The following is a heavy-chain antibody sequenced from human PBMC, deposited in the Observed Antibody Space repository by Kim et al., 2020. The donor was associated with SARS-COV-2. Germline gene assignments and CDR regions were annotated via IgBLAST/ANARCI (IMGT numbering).Heavy chain of an antibody. V-gene: IGHV3-53*01. J-gene: IGHJ5*02. CDR2: IYSGGST. CDR1: GFTVSSNY. CDR3: AREHCGGDCYPNWFDP. Sequence: GGSLRLSCAASGFTVSSNYMSWVRQAPGKGLEWVSVIYSGGSTYYADSVKGRFTISRDNSKNTLYLQMNSLRAEDTAGYYCAREHCGGDCYPNWFDPWGQGTLVTVSS. D-gene: IGHD2-21*02.